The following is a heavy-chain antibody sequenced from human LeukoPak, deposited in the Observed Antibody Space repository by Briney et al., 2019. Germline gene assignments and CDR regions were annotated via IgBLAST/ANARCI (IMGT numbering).Heavy chain of an antibody. Sequence: PGGSLRLSCAASGFTFSNYWVSWVRRAPGEGREWVANIKQEGSETYYVDSVGGRFTISRENAKKSLYLQMNSLRAEDTAVYYCARDFWGAYRVDYFDYWGQGTLVTVSS. CDR1: GFTFSNYW. J-gene: IGHJ4*02. D-gene: IGHD3-3*01. CDR2: IKQEGSET. CDR3: ARDFWGAYRVDYFDY. V-gene: IGHV3-7*01.